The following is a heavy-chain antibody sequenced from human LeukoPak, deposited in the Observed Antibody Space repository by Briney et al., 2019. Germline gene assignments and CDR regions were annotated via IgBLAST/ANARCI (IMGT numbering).Heavy chain of an antibody. CDR2: ISGSGGST. D-gene: IGHD3-22*01. CDR3: AKSTMIVVVITRFDY. Sequence: GRSLRLSCAASGFTFSSYAMSWVRQAPGKGLEWVSAISGSGGSTYYADSVKGRFTISRDNSKNTLYLQMNSLRAEDTAVYYCAKSTMIVVVITRFDYWGQGTLVTVSS. CDR1: GFTFSSYA. V-gene: IGHV3-23*01. J-gene: IGHJ4*02.